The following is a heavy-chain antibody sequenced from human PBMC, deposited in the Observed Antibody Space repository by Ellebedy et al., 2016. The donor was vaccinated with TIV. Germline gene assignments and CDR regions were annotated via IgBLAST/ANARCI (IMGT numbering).Heavy chain of an antibody. CDR3: ARGRGDGYNLNLYY. CDR2: INASNGNT. Sequence: AASVKVSCKASGYTFTSYAMHWARQAPGQRLEWMGWINASNGNTKYSQKFQGRVTITRDTSANTAYMELSSLRSEDTAVYYCARGRGDGYNLNLYYWGQGALVSVSS. CDR1: GYTFTSYA. J-gene: IGHJ4*02. D-gene: IGHD5-24*01. V-gene: IGHV1-3*01.